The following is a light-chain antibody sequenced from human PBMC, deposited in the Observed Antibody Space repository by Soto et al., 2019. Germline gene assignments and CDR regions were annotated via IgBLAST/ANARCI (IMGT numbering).Light chain of an antibody. V-gene: IGKV1-5*03. CDR2: KAS. Sequence: DIPMTQSPSILSASVGDRVTITCRASQSTTNWLAWYQQKPGKAPKLLIYKASTLEAGVPSRFSGSGSETDFSLAISGLQPEDSATYFCQQYYIYPPAFGPGTKVEI. J-gene: IGKJ3*01. CDR1: QSTTNW. CDR3: QQYYIYPPA.